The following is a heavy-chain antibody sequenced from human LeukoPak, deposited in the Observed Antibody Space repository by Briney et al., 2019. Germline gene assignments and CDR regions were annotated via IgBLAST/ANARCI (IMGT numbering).Heavy chain of an antibody. D-gene: IGHD2-15*01. Sequence: PGGSLRLSCTASGFSFSSFGMSWVRQAPGKGLEWVSTISASGANTHYADSVKGRFTISRDNSKNTLHLQMNTLRVEDTALYYCAKDVGFCFGDSCSFSDYWGQGALVNVSS. CDR1: GFSFSSFG. CDR3: AKDVGFCFGDSCSFSDY. V-gene: IGHV3-23*01. J-gene: IGHJ4*02. CDR2: ISASGANT.